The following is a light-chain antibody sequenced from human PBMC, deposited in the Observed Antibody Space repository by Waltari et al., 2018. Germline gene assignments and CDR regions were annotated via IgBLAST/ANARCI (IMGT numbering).Light chain of an antibody. J-gene: IGKJ4*01. CDR2: TAS. CDR1: QNIDNY. Sequence: DIQMTQSPSSLSASVGDRVTITCRASQNIDNYLNWYQQKPGKAPNLLIYTASSLQSGVPSRFDGSGSGTDFTLTISSLQPEDFATYYCHQSYSNPVTFGGGTKVEIK. V-gene: IGKV1-39*01. CDR3: HQSYSNPVT.